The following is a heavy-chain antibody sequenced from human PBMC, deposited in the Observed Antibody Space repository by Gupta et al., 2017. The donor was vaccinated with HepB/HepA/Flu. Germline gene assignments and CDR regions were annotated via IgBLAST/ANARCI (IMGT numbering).Heavy chain of an antibody. CDR2: INPKNGGT. V-gene: IGHV1-2*02. J-gene: IGHJ6*03. Sequence: QVQVVQSGAEVKKPGVSVKVSCKASGYTITAYYMHWVRQAPGQGLEWMGWINPKNGGTNYAQKFQDRVTMTRDTSISTAYMELTRLTSDDTAVYYCARDTWQQFYMDVGGKGTTVTVSS. D-gene: IGHD6-13*01. CDR3: ARDTWQQFYMDV. CDR1: GYTITAYY.